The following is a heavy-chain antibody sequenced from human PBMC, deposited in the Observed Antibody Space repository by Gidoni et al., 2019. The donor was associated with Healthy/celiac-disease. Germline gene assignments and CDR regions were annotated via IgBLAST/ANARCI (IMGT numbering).Heavy chain of an antibody. D-gene: IGHD4-17*01. CDR1: GSTFSTYA. J-gene: IGHJ6*02. V-gene: IGHV3-23*01. CDR3: AKGDGDYYYYYYGMDV. CDR2: ISGSGGST. Sequence: DVQLLESGGGLVQPGGPLRLSCSASGSTFSTYAMSWVRQAPGKGLEWVSAISGSGGSTYYADSVKGRFTISRDNSKNTRYLQMNSLRAEDTAVYYCAKGDGDYYYYYYGMDVWGQGTTVTVSS.